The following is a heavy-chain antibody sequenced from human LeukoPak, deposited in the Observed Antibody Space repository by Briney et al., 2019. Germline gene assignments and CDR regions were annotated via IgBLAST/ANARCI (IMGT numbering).Heavy chain of an antibody. CDR2: IYYSGST. V-gene: IGHV4-59*01. J-gene: IGHJ6*02. CDR3: ARDDPDYYGMDV. Sequence: SETLSLTCTVSGGSISHYFWSWIRQPPGKALEWIGYIYYSGSTNYNPSLKSRVTISVDTSKNQFSLKLSSVTAADTAVYYCARDDPDYYGMDVWGQGTTVTVSS. CDR1: GGSISHYF.